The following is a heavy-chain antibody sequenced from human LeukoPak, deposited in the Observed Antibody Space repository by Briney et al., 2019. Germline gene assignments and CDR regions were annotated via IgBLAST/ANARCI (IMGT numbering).Heavy chain of an antibody. Sequence: PSETLSLTCTVSGGSISSYYWSWIRQPAGKGLEWIGRIYTSGSTNYSPSLKSRVTMSVDTSKNQFSLKLSSVTAADTAVYYCARDPQSYSKRGRNAFDIWGQGTMVTVSS. CDR3: ARDPQSYSKRGRNAFDI. CDR2: IYTSGST. V-gene: IGHV4-4*07. CDR1: GGSISSYY. J-gene: IGHJ3*02. D-gene: IGHD4-11*01.